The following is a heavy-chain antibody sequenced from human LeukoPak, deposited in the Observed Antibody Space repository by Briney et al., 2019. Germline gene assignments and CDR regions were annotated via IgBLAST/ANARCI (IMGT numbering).Heavy chain of an antibody. Sequence: SETLSLTCTVSGGPVSSGSYYWSWIRQPPGKGLEWIGYIYYSGSTNCNPSLKSRVTISVDTSKNQFSLKLSSVTAADTAVYYCARGASSSWYTIGYWGQGTLVTVSS. V-gene: IGHV4-61*01. CDR3: ARGASSSWYTIGY. CDR1: GGPVSSGSYY. J-gene: IGHJ4*02. D-gene: IGHD6-13*01. CDR2: IYYSGST.